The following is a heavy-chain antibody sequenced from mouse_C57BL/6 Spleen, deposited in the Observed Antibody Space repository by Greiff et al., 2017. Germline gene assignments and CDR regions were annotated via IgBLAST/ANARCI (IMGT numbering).Heavy chain of an antibody. Sequence: EVQLQQSGGDLVKPGGSLKLSCAASGFTFSSYGMSWVRQTPDKRLEWVATISSGGSYTYYPDSVKGRFTISRDNAKNTLYLQMSSLKSEDTAMYYCARLGLAWFAYWGQGTLVTVSA. D-gene: IGHD4-1*01. J-gene: IGHJ3*01. V-gene: IGHV5-6*01. CDR2: ISSGGSYT. CDR3: ARLGLAWFAY. CDR1: GFTFSSYG.